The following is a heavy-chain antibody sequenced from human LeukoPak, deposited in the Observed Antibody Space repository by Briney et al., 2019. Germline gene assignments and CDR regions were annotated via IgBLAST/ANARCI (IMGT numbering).Heavy chain of an antibody. CDR2: IYHSGST. J-gene: IGHJ4*02. Sequence: SGTLSLICAVSGGSISSSNWWSWVRQPPGKGLEWIGEIYHSGSTNYNPSLKSRVTISVDTSKNQFSLKLSSVTAADTAVYYCARHSNGVMDYWGQGTLVTVSP. V-gene: IGHV4-4*02. CDR1: GGSISSSNW. D-gene: IGHD2-8*01. CDR3: ARHSNGVMDY.